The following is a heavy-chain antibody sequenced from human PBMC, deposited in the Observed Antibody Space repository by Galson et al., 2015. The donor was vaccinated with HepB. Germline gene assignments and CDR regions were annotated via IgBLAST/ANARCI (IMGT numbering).Heavy chain of an antibody. CDR3: ASRHYYYGSGTYYNVPDY. CDR1: GYIFTSHW. V-gene: IGHV5-10-1*01. Sequence: SGAEVKRPGESLRISCKGSGYIFTSHWISWVRQMPGKGLEWMGRIDPSNSYTNYSPSLQGHVTISADKSITTAYLRRRSLKASNTAIYSCASRHYYYGSGTYYNVPDYWGQGTLVTVSS. D-gene: IGHD3-10*01. CDR2: IDPSNSYT. J-gene: IGHJ4*02.